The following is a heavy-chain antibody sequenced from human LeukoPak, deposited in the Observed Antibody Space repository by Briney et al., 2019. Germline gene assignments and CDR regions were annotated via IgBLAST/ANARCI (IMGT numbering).Heavy chain of an antibody. CDR3: GRWGVNAGLDR. J-gene: IGHJ5*02. Sequence: GGSLRLSCAASGFTFSDYWMAWVRQAPGKGLEWVANIWPDGSDKCHVDSVRGRFTISRDNAQNSLNLQMNSLRAEDSGVYYCGRWGVNAGLDRWGQGTLVIVSS. CDR2: IWPDGSDK. CDR1: GFTFSDYW. D-gene: IGHD3-10*01. V-gene: IGHV3-7*01.